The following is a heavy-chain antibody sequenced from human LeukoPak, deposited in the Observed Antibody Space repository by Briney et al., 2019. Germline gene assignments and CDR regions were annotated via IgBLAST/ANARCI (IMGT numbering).Heavy chain of an antibody. V-gene: IGHV6-1*01. D-gene: IGHD3-16*01. CDR3: ARFALGSHADY. J-gene: IGHJ4*02. Sequence: SQTLSLTCAISGDSVSRNSVTWNWIRQSPSRGLEWLARTDYRSKWYIDYAASVKSRISVIPDTSKNQLSLHLNSVTPEDSAVYYCARFALGSHADYWGQGILVTVSS. CDR1: GDSVSRNSVT. CDR2: TDYRSKWYI.